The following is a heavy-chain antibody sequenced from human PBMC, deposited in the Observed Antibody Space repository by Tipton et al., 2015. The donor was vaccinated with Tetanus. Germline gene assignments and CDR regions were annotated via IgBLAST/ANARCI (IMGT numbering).Heavy chain of an antibody. CDR2: IYYSGNT. J-gene: IGHJ5*02. Sequence: TLSLTCIVSGGSISSGTYYWDWIRQPPGKGLEWIGNIYYSGNTLQNPSLKSRVTISLDKSKNQFSLKLRSVTAADTAVYYCARSADNWFDPWGQGTLVTVSS. V-gene: IGHV4-39*01. CDR1: GGSISSGTYY. CDR3: ARSADNWFDP.